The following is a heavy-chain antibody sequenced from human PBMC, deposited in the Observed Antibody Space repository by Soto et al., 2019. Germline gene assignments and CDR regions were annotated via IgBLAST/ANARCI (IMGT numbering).Heavy chain of an antibody. CDR2: IIPMYGPA. CDR3: ARVTSMVRGVIDNWFDP. D-gene: IGHD3-10*01. CDR1: GGTFSSYA. J-gene: IGHJ5*02. V-gene: IGHV1-69*01. Sequence: QVPLVQSGAEVQKPGSSVTVSCKASGGTFSSYAIHWVRQAPGQGLEWMGGIIPMYGPAKYAQRFQGRVTITADESTTTVYMELTSLTSQETAVYYCARVTSMVRGVIDNWFDPWGHGTLVTVSS.